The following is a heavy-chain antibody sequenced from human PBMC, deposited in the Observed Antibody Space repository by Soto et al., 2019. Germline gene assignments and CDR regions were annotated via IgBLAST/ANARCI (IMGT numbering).Heavy chain of an antibody. CDR1: GFTFRLYV. Sequence: EVHLLESGGGLVQAGGSLRLSCAASGFTFRLYVMSWVRQAPGKGLEWVSSITGSGATKYYSDSVKGRFTMSRDSLKNTVYLQMNGLRAEDTAVYYCAKTYDSRGYYYESGNFYYFDSWGQGTLVTVSS. V-gene: IGHV3-23*01. D-gene: IGHD3-22*01. CDR3: AKTYDSRGYYYESGNFYYFDS. J-gene: IGHJ4*02. CDR2: ITGSGATK.